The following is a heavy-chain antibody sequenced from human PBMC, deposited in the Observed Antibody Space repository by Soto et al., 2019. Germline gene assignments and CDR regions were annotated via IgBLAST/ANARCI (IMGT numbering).Heavy chain of an antibody. Sequence: EVQLLESGGGLVQPGGSLRLSCAASGFTFSSYAMSWVRQAPGKGLEWVSAISGSGGSTYYADSVKGRFTISRDNYKNTLYLQMNSLRAEDTAVYYCAKSGEVVPAAILYYYYSMDVWGKGTTVTVSS. CDR1: GFTFSSYA. CDR3: AKSGEVVPAAILYYYYSMDV. J-gene: IGHJ6*03. CDR2: ISGSGGST. V-gene: IGHV3-23*01. D-gene: IGHD2-2*01.